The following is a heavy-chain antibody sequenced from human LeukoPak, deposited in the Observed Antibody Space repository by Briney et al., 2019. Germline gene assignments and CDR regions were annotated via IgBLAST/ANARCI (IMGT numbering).Heavy chain of an antibody. J-gene: IGHJ4*02. Sequence: PGGSLRLSCAASRFTFNSYSMNWVRQAPGKGLEWVSSIRSSSSYMNYADSVKGRFTISRDNAKNSLYLQMNSLRAEDTAVYYCARDSPSGYWGQGTLVTVSS. CDR3: ARDSPSGY. CDR1: RFTFNSYS. V-gene: IGHV3-21*01. CDR2: IRSSSSYM. D-gene: IGHD6-25*01.